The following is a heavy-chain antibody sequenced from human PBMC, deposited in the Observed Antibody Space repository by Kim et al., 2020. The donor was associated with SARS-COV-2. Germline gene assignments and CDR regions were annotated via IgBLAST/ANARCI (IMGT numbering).Heavy chain of an antibody. D-gene: IGHD5-18*01. CDR3: ERSIGGYSYGYSFDY. Sequence: NPALKSRVTISVDTSKNQFSLKLSSVTAADTAVYYCERSIGGYSYGYSFDYWGQGTLVTVSS. J-gene: IGHJ4*02. V-gene: IGHV4-59*01.